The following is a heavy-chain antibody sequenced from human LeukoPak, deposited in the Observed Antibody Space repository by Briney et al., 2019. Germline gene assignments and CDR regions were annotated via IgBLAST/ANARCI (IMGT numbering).Heavy chain of an antibody. CDR3: ARENDCSSTSCSDDAFDI. D-gene: IGHD2-2*01. CDR1: GGSISSYY. V-gene: IGHV4-59*01. Sequence: SETLSLTCTVSGGSISSYYWSWIRQPPGKGLEWIGYIYYSGSTNYNPSLKSRVTISVDTSKNQFSLKLSSVTAADTAVYYCARENDCSSTSCSDDAFDIWGQGTMVTVSS. CDR2: IYYSGST. J-gene: IGHJ3*02.